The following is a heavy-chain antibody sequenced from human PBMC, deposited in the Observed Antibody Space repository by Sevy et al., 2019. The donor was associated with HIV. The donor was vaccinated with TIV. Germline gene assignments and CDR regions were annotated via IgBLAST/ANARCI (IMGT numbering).Heavy chain of an antibody. Sequence: GGSLRLSCTASGFTFDDYTMDWVRQAPGKGLEWVSSITWDGGSPYYADSVKGRFTISRGNSKNSLYLQMNSLRPEDTALYYCAKDIAGEGSGSYYFDYWGQGTLVTVSS. CDR2: ITWDGGSP. CDR3: AKDIAGEGSGSYYFDY. J-gene: IGHJ4*02. V-gene: IGHV3-43D*03. CDR1: GFTFDDYT. D-gene: IGHD3-10*01.